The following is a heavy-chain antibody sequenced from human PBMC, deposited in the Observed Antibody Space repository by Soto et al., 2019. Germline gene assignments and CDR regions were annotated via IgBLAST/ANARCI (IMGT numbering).Heavy chain of an antibody. J-gene: IGHJ4*02. D-gene: IGHD6-19*01. Sequence: QVQLVQSGSEVKKPGSSVKVSCKVSGGSFKNYAISWVRQAPGQGLEWVGGILPVFDELHYAPKLQGRVTITADEATSTAHLELGSLTSDDTAVYFCARASDTSGCYYWGQGTLVTVSS. V-gene: IGHV1-69*01. CDR1: GGSFKNYA. CDR2: ILPVFDEL. CDR3: ARASDTSGCYY.